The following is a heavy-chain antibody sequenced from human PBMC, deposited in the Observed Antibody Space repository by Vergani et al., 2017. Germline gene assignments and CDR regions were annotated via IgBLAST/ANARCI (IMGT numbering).Heavy chain of an antibody. CDR3: AKTHDXSSLYSSYNWFDP. J-gene: IGHJ5*02. V-gene: IGHV5-10-1*03. CDR2: IDPSDSYT. D-gene: IGHD3-3*01. CDR1: GYSFTSYW. Sequence: EVQLVQSGAEVKKPGESLRISCKGSGYSFTSYWISWVRQMPGKGLEWMGRIDPSDSYTNYSPSFQGHVTISADKSISTAYLQWSSLKASDTAMYYCAKTHDXSSLYSSYNWFDPWVQGTQVTVSS.